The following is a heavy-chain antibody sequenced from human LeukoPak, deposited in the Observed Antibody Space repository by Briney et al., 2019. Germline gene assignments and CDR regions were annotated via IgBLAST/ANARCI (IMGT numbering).Heavy chain of an antibody. Sequence: SETLSLTCAVSGGSVSTDSSNWNWIRQTPGKGLEWIGYNDRGGTNYNPSLKSRVTISIDTSKNQFSLKVTSVTAEDTAVYYCARDTYNWNDYYYYGMGVWGKGTTVTVSS. CDR2: NDRGGT. J-gene: IGHJ6*04. V-gene: IGHV4-61*01. D-gene: IGHD1-1*01. CDR1: GGSVSTDSSN. CDR3: ARDTYNWNDYYYYGMGV.